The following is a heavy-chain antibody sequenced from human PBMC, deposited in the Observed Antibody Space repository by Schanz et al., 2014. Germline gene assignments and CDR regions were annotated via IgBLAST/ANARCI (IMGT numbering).Heavy chain of an antibody. D-gene: IGHD1-7*01. V-gene: IGHV3-23*04. CDR3: ASLIGTTSAHFYGMDV. J-gene: IGHJ6*02. Sequence: EVQLVESGGGLVQPGGSLRLSCAASGFTFSSYLMSWVRQAPGKGLEWVSGIGGSGGSTDYADSVKGRFTISRDNSKNTVHLQMNSLRAEDTAVYFCASLIGTTSAHFYGMDVWGQGTTVTVSS. CDR2: IGGSGGST. CDR1: GFTFSSYL.